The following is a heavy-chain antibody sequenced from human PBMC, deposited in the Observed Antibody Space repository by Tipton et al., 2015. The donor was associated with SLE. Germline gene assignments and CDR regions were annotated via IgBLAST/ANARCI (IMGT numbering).Heavy chain of an antibody. J-gene: IGHJ6*03. CDR2: IYHSGST. Sequence: TLSLTCAVYGGSFSGYYWSWIRQPPGKGLEWIGYIYHSGSTYYNPSLKSRVTISVDRSKNQFSLKLSSVTAADTAVYYCARESRYYMDVWGKGTTVTVSS. V-gene: IGHV4-30-2*01. CDR3: ARESRYYMDV. CDR1: GGSFSGYY.